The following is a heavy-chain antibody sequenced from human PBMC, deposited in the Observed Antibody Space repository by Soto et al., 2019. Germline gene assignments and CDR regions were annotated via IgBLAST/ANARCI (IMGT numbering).Heavy chain of an antibody. Sequence: SETLSLTCTVSGASISTYYWSCIRQTAEKRLEWIGRIYSSGSTIYSPSLKSRVTMSLDTSKNRFSLKLTSVTAADTAVYYCARGFGSDWYYFDSWGQGILVTVSS. CDR2: IYSSGST. CDR3: ARGFGSDWYYFDS. J-gene: IGHJ4*02. D-gene: IGHD2-15*01. V-gene: IGHV4-4*07. CDR1: GASISTYY.